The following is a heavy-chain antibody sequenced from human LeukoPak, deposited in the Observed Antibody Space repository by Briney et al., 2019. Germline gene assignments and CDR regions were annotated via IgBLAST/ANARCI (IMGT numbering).Heavy chain of an antibody. CDR1: GFTFSSYW. V-gene: IGHV3-7*03. CDR2: IKQDGSEK. CDR3: ARVWGNKLLGAFDI. J-gene: IGHJ3*02. Sequence: GGSLRLSCAASGFTFSSYWMSWVRQAPGKGLEWVANIKQDGSEKYYVDSVKGRFTISRDNAKHSLYLQMNSLRAEDTAVYYCARVWGNKLLGAFDIWGQGTMVTVSS. D-gene: IGHD3-16*01.